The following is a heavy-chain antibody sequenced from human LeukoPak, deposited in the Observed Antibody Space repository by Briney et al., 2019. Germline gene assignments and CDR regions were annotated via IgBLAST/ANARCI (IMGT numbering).Heavy chain of an antibody. CDR2: IYYSGST. CDR3: ARHIVMIRGGFDY. D-gene: IGHD3-10*01. Sequence: SETLSLTCTVSGGSISNYYWSWIRQPPGKGLEWIGYIYYSGSTNYNPSLKSRITISVDTSKNQLSLKLSSVTAADTAVYYCARHIVMIRGGFDYWGQGTLVTVPS. CDR1: GGSISNYY. J-gene: IGHJ4*02. V-gene: IGHV4-59*01.